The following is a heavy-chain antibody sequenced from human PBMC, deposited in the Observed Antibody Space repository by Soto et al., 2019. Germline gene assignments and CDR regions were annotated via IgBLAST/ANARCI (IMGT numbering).Heavy chain of an antibody. J-gene: IGHJ4*02. V-gene: IGHV3-23*01. CDR3: DKDPHPYTNSPFYFDS. D-gene: IGHD2-2*02. CDR1: GFDFNKYA. CDR2: ITSNGDST. Sequence: GGSLRLSCAAFGFDFNKYAMTWVRQAPGKGLQWVSSITSNGDSTYYADSVKGRFTTSRDNSKNTLYLQMNSLRADDTAVFYCDKDPHPYTNSPFYFDSWGQGTLVTVSS.